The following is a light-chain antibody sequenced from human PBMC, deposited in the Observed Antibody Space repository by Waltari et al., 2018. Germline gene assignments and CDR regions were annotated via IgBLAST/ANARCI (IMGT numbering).Light chain of an antibody. V-gene: IGKV3-15*01. Sequence: ELVMPQSPATLPVSPGDRATLSCRAGQSVSSNSAWYTHKPGQAPRLHSDGASTRATGSPARFSGSGSGTEFTLTISSLQSEDFAVYYCQQYNNWLGTFGPGTKVDIK. J-gene: IGKJ3*01. CDR1: QSVSSN. CDR3: QQYNNWLGT. CDR2: GAS.